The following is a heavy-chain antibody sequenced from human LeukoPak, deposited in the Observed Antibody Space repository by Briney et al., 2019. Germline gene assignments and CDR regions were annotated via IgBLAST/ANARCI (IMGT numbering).Heavy chain of an antibody. CDR3: ARGGDGYYGSGSQNWFDP. D-gene: IGHD3-10*01. CDR2: INPNSGGT. Sequence: ASVKVSCKASGYTFTGYYMHWVRQAPGQGLEWMGWINPNSGGTNYAQKFQGRVTMTRDTSISTAYMELSRLRSDDTAVYYCARGGDGYYGSGSQNWFDPWGQGTLVTVSS. J-gene: IGHJ5*02. V-gene: IGHV1-2*02. CDR1: GYTFTGYY.